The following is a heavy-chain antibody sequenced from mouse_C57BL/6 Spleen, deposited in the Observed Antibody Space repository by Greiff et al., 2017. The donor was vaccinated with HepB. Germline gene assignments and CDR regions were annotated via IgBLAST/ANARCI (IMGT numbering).Heavy chain of an antibody. D-gene: IGHD1-1*01. CDR3: AKNVRYYYGSSYVRYAMDY. CDR2: IWRGGST. V-gene: IGHV2-5*01. CDR1: GFSLTSYG. J-gene: IGHJ4*01. Sequence: QVQLKESGPGLVQPSQSLSITCTVSGFSLTSYGVHWVRQSPGKGLEWLGVIWRGGSTDYNAAFMSRLSITKDNSKSQVFFKMNSLQADDTAIYYCAKNVRYYYGSSYVRYAMDYWGQGTSVTVSS.